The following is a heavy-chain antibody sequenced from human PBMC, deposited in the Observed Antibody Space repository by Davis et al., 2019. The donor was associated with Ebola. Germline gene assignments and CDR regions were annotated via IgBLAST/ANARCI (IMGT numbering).Heavy chain of an antibody. J-gene: IGHJ3*02. CDR1: GYRFTSYY. V-gene: IGHV1-46*01. CDR2: INPITGGT. Sequence: ASVKVSCKASGYRFTSYYMHWVRQVPGQGLEWMGIINPITGGTSYAQNFQVRVNMTRDTSTSTVYTELSSLRSEDTAVYYCAREGGRYYDSSGYVFDIWGQGTMVKVSS. D-gene: IGHD3-22*01. CDR3: AREGGRYYDSSGYVFDI.